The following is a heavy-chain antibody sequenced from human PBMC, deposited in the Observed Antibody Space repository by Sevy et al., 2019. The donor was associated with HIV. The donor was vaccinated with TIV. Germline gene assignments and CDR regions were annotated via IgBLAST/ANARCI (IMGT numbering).Heavy chain of an antibody. V-gene: IGHV4-38-2*02. CDR2: IYHSGST. CDR3: AREGGGRDNYYYYYMDV. CDR1: GYSISSGYY. D-gene: IGHD1-26*01. J-gene: IGHJ6*03. Sequence: SETLSLTCAVSGYSISSGYYWGWIRQPPGKGLEWIGSIYHSGSTYYNPSLKSRVTISVDTSKNQFSLKLGSVTAADTAVYYCAREGGGRDNYYYYYMDVWGKGTTVTVSS.